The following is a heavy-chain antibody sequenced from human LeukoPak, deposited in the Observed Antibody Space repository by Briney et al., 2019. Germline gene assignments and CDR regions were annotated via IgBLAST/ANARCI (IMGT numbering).Heavy chain of an antibody. V-gene: IGHV3-74*03. CDR3: ARDSSSWYYDY. J-gene: IGHJ4*02. D-gene: IGHD6-13*01. CDR2: IKSDGSST. Sequence: GGSLRLSCAASGFTFSSYWMHWVRQAPGKGLVWVSCIKSDGSSTTYADSVKGRFTISRDNAKNTLHLQMNSLRAEDTAVYYCARDSSSWYYDYWGQGTLATVSS. CDR1: GFTFSSYW.